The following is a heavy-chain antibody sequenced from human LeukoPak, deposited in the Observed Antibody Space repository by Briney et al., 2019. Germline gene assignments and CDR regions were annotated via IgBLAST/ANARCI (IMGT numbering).Heavy chain of an antibody. CDR2: IYTSGST. CDR1: GGSISSGSYY. V-gene: IGHV4-61*02. D-gene: IGHD3-22*01. CDR3: ARASSGKYYFDY. J-gene: IGHJ4*02. Sequence: SENLSLTCTVSGGSISSGSYYWSWIRQPAGKGLEWIGRIYTSGSTNYNPSLKSRVTISVDTSKNQFSLKLSSVTAADTAVYYCARASSGKYYFDYWGQGTLVTVSS.